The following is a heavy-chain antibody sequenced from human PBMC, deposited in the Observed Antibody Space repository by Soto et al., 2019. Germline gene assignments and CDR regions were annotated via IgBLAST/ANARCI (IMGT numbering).Heavy chain of an antibody. D-gene: IGHD6-19*01. CDR1: GFTFSSYS. J-gene: IGHJ4*02. Sequence: GGCLRLSCAASGFTFSSYSMSGVRQAPGKGLEWVSAISGSGGSTYYADSVKGRFTISRDNSKNTLYLQMNSLRAEDTAVYYCAKGYSSGWYIIWGQGTPVTVPS. V-gene: IGHV3-23*01. CDR3: AKGYSSGWYII. CDR2: ISGSGGST.